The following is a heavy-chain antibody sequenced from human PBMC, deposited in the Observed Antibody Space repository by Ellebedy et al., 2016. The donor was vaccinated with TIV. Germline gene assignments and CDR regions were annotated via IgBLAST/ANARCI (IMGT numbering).Heavy chain of an antibody. V-gene: IGHV4-34*01. J-gene: IGHJ2*01. CDR1: GGSLSGHS. D-gene: IGHD2/OR15-2a*01. CDR2: INHRGST. CDR3: ARGNFQDVDLDHWYFDL. Sequence: SETLSLTCAVYGGSLSGHSWSWVRQPPGKGLEWIGEINHRGSTTYNQSLRSRVTISIDTSKPQFSLRLSAVTAADTAVYYCARGNFQDVDLDHWYFDLWGRGTLVTVSS.